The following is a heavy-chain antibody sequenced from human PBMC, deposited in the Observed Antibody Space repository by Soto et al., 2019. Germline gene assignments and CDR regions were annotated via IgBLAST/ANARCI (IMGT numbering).Heavy chain of an antibody. D-gene: IGHD6-6*01. CDR2: IIPLTETP. J-gene: IGHJ4*02. Sequence: QVQVVQSGAEVKKPGSSVKVSCKASGGTFSNYAISWVRQAPGHGLEWVGGIIPLTETPVYAQTVQGRLTITADEITSAAYMELSSLRSDDTAVYYCAIGTRNSSTCDFWGQGTLVTVSS. CDR3: AIGTRNSSTCDF. CDR1: GGTFSNYA. V-gene: IGHV1-69*01.